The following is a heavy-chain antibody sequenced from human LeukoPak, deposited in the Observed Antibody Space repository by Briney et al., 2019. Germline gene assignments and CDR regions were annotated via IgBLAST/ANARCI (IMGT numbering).Heavy chain of an antibody. CDR3: AKDQKWGPADYYFDS. CDR1: GFTLSNYA. Sequence: GGSLRLSCAASGFTLSNYAMHWARQAPGKGLEWVTVISTDGKDKKYADSVKGRFAISRDNSKNTLDLQMNSLRAEDTAVYYCAKDQKWGPADYYFDSWGQGTLVTVSS. CDR2: ISTDGKDK. V-gene: IGHV3-30*18. D-gene: IGHD2-2*01. J-gene: IGHJ4*02.